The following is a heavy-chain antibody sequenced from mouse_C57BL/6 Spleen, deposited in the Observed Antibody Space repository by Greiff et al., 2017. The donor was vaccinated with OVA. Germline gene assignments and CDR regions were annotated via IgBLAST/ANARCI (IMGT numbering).Heavy chain of an antibody. J-gene: IGHJ3*01. CDR3: ARGDERAY. V-gene: IGHV1-61*01. Sequence: QVQLQQPGAELVRPGSSVKLSCKASGYTFTSYWMGWVKQRPGQGLEWIGNIYPSDSETHYNQKFKDKATLTVDKSSSTAYMQLSSLTSEDSAVYYCARGDERAYWGQGTLVTVSA. CDR1: GYTFTSYW. CDR2: IYPSDSET.